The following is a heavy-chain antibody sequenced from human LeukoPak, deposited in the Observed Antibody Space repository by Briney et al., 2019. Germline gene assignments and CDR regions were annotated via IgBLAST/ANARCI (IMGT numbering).Heavy chain of an antibody. V-gene: IGHV1-18*01. CDR2: ISAYNGNT. J-gene: IGHJ4*02. D-gene: IGHD3-10*01. CDR1: GYTFTSYG. CDR3: ARVITMVRGVITDFDY. Sequence: ASVKVSCKASGYTFTSYGISWVRQAPGQGLEWMGWISAYNGNTNYAQKLRGRVTMTTDTSTSTAYMELRSLRSDDTAVYYCARVITMVRGVITDFDYWGQGTLVTVSS.